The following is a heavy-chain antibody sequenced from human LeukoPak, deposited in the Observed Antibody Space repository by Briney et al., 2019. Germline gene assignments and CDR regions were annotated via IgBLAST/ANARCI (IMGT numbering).Heavy chain of an antibody. D-gene: IGHD2-2*01. V-gene: IGHV4-30-2*01. Sequence: SETLSLTCAVSGGSISSGGYSWSWIRQPPGTGLEWIGYIYHSGSTYYNPSLKSRVTISVDRSKNQFSLKLSSVTAADTAVYYCARGPRCSSTSRQFTEFDYWGQGTLVTVSS. CDR3: ARGPRCSSTSRQFTEFDY. CDR2: IYHSGST. J-gene: IGHJ4*02. CDR1: GGSISSGGYS.